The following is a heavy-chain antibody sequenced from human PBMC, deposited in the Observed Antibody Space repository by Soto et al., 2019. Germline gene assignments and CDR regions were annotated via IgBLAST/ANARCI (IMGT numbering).Heavy chain of an antibody. Sequence: GASVKVSCKASGYTFTSYYMHWVRQAPGQGLEWMGIINPSGGSTSYAQKFQGRVTMTRDTSTSTVYMELSSLRSEDTAVYYCARDSAMVRGVIPNTPFDYWGQGTLVTAPQ. V-gene: IGHV1-46*01. J-gene: IGHJ4*02. D-gene: IGHD3-10*01. CDR1: GYTFTSYY. CDR3: ARDSAMVRGVIPNTPFDY. CDR2: INPSGGST.